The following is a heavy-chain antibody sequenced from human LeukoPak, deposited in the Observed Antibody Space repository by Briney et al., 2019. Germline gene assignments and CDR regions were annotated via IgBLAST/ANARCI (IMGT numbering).Heavy chain of an antibody. V-gene: IGHV4-59*01. Sequence: PSETLSLTCTVSGGSISSYYWSWIRQPPGKGLEWIGYIYYSGSTNYNPSLKSRVTISVDTSKNQFSLKLSSVTAADTAVYYCARVVPAAQKLYNWFDPWGQGTLVTVSS. J-gene: IGHJ5*02. CDR1: GGSISSYY. CDR2: IYYSGST. CDR3: ARVVPAAQKLYNWFDP. D-gene: IGHD2-2*01.